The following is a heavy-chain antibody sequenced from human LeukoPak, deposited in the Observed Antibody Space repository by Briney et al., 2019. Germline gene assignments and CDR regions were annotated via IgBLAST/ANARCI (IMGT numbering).Heavy chain of an antibody. D-gene: IGHD6-19*01. CDR3: ARVPSWYSSGWYDAFDI. CDR2: ISSDGSKI. Sequence: GGSLRLSCAASGFIFSNYAMHWVRQAPGKGLEWVALISSDGSKIYYADSVKGRFTISRDNSRNTLYLQMNSLRAEDTAVYYCARVPSWYSSGWYDAFDIWGQGTMVTVSS. J-gene: IGHJ3*02. V-gene: IGHV3-30*04. CDR1: GFIFSNYA.